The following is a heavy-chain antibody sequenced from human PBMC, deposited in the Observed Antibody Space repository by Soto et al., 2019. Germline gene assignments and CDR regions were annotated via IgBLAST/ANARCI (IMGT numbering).Heavy chain of an antibody. CDR2: ISASNSNT. CDR3: AREGLTSGYTFAY. Sequence: ASVKVSCKASGSTFIDYSITWVRQAPGQGLEWMGWISASNSNTEYAQKFQGRVTMTTDTSTGTAYMELRSLRSDDTAMYYCAREGLTSGYTFAYWGQGTLVTVSS. J-gene: IGHJ4*02. CDR1: GSTFIDYS. D-gene: IGHD3-10*01. V-gene: IGHV1-18*04.